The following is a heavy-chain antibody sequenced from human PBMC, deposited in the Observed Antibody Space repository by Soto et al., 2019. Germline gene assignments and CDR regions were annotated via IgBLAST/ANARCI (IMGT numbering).Heavy chain of an antibody. CDR2: ISYDGSNK. J-gene: IGHJ6*02. V-gene: IGHV3-30-3*01. D-gene: IGHD6-6*01. Sequence: QVQLVESGGGVVQPGRSLRLSCAASGFAFSSYAMHWVRQAPGKGLEWVAVISYDGSNKYYADSVKGRFTISRDNSKNTLYLQMNSLRAEDTAVYYCAGQYSSSSNYFYGMDVWGQGTTVTVSS. CDR1: GFAFSSYA. CDR3: AGQYSSSSNYFYGMDV.